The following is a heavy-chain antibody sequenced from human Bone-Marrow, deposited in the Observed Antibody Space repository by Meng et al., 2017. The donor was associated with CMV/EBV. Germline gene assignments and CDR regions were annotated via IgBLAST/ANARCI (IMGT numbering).Heavy chain of an antibody. CDR3: ACYCSSTSCYVRRIFDY. Sequence: GESLKISCAASGFTFSSCWMTWVRQAPGKGLEWVANIKQDGSEKYYVDSVTGRFTISRDNAKNSLYLQMNSLRAEDKAVYYCACYCSSTSCYVRRIFDYWGQGTLVTVS. CDR2: IKQDGSEK. D-gene: IGHD2-2*01. J-gene: IGHJ4*02. V-gene: IGHV3-7*01. CDR1: GFTFSSCW.